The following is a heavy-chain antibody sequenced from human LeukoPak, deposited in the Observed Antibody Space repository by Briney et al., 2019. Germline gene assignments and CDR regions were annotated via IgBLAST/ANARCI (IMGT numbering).Heavy chain of an antibody. CDR2: IYYSGSA. CDR3: ARGGSSGWFFDY. V-gene: IGHV4-59*08. CDR1: GGSVSSYY. D-gene: IGHD6-19*01. Sequence: SETLSLTCTVSGGSVSSYYWSWIRQPPGKGLECIGYIYYSGSANYNPSLKSRVTISLDTSKNQFSLKLSSVTAADTAVYYCARGGSSGWFFDYWGQGTLVTVSS. J-gene: IGHJ4*02.